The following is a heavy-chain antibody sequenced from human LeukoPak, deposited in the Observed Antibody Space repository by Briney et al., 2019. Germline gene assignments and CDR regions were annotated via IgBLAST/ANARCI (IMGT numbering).Heavy chain of an antibody. D-gene: IGHD6-13*01. CDR1: GFTFSDYY. Sequence: GGSLRLSCAASGFTFSDYYMSWISQAPGKGLEWVSYSSGSSIYYADFVKGRFTISRDNAKNSLYLQMNSLRAEDTAVYYCAREGSSSWYVDYWGQGTLVTVSS. CDR2: SSGSSI. J-gene: IGHJ4*02. V-gene: IGHV3-11*01. CDR3: AREGSSSWYVDY.